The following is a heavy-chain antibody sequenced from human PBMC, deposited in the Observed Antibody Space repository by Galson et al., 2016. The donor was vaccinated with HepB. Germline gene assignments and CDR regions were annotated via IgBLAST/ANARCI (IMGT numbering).Heavy chain of an antibody. J-gene: IGHJ6*02. Sequence: SRRLSCAASGFTFSSYGMHWVRQAPGKGLEWVAVIWYDGSNEYYADSVKGRFTISRDNSKNTLYLQMNSLRAEDTAVYYCARDRGGYSRPCAGGMDVWGQGTTVTVSS. CDR1: GFTFSSYG. CDR2: IWYDGSNE. V-gene: IGHV3-33*01. D-gene: IGHD1-26*01. CDR3: ARDRGGYSRPCAGGMDV.